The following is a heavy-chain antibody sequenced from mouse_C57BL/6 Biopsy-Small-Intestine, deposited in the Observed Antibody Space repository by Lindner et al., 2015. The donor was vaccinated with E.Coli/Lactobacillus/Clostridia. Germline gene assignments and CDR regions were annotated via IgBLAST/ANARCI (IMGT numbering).Heavy chain of an antibody. V-gene: IGHV1-75*01. Sequence: VQLQESGPELMKPGASVKISCKTSGYTFTDYYINWVRRRPGQGLEWIGWIFPGSGRTYYNEKFKGKATLTVDKSSTTACLLLSSLTSEDSAVYFCARGGSYDGYYVPFAYWGQGTLVTASA. CDR2: IFPGSGRT. J-gene: IGHJ3*01. D-gene: IGHD2-3*01. CDR3: ARGGSYDGYYVPFAY. CDR1: GYTFTDYY.